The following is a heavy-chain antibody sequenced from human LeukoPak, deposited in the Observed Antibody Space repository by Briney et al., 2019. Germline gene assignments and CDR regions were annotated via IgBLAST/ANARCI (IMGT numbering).Heavy chain of an antibody. Sequence: SETLSLTCTVSGGSISSSSYYWGWIRQPPGKGLEWIGSIYYSGSTYYNPSLKSRVTMSVDTSRKQFSLKLNSVTAADTAVYYCARSPENSFDFWGQGTMVTVSS. CDR1: GGSISSSSYY. CDR2: IYYSGST. V-gene: IGHV4-39*07. J-gene: IGHJ3*01. CDR3: ARSPENSFDF.